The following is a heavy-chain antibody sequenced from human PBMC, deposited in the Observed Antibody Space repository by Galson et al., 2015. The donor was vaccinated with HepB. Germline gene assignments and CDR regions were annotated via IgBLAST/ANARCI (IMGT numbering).Heavy chain of an antibody. CDR1: GFTFSSYG. CDR3: AKDQGRDSSSWAPGYYYGMDV. V-gene: IGHV3-30*18. D-gene: IGHD6-13*01. CDR2: ISYDGSNK. J-gene: IGHJ6*02. Sequence: SLRLSCAASGFTFSSYGMHWVRQAPGKGLEWVAVISYDGSNKYYADSVKGRFTISRDNSKNTLYLQMNSLRAEDTAVYYCAKDQGRDSSSWAPGYYYGMDVWGQGTTVTVSS.